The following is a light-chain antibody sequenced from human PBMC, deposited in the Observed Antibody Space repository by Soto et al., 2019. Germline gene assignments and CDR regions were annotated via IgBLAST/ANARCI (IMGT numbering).Light chain of an antibody. Sequence: DIQVTQSPSSLSASVGDRISITCQASEDITKYLNWYQQKPGKAPNLLIFDASKLETGVPSRFSGSGSGTHFILTISSLQPEDFATYYCLQYDTFPFTFGPGTKVDFK. CDR3: LQYDTFPFT. CDR2: DAS. J-gene: IGKJ3*01. V-gene: IGKV1-33*01. CDR1: EDITKY.